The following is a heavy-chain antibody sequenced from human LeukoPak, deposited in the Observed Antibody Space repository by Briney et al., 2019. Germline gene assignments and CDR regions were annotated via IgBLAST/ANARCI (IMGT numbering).Heavy chain of an antibody. CDR2: IYYSGST. CDR3: ALSYQLLPPPLIVAFDI. D-gene: IGHD2-2*01. Sequence: KPSETLSLTCTVSGGSISSSSYYWGWIRQPPGKGLEWIGSIYYSGSTYYNPSLKSRVTISVDRSKNQFSLKLSSVTAADTAVYYCALSYQLLPPPLIVAFDIWGQGTMVTVSS. V-gene: IGHV4-39*07. J-gene: IGHJ3*02. CDR1: GGSISSSSYY.